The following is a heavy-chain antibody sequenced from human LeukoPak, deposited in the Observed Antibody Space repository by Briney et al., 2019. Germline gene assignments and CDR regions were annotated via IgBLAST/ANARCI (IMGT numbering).Heavy chain of an antibody. CDR1: GYSISSGYY. Sequence: SETLSLTCTVSGYSISSGYYWGWIRQPPGKGLEWIGSIYHSGSTYYNPSLKSRVTISVDRSKNQFSLKLSSVTAADTAVYYCARETVTRAWFDPWGQGTLVTVSS. CDR3: ARETVTRAWFDP. J-gene: IGHJ5*02. V-gene: IGHV4-38-2*02. CDR2: IYHSGST. D-gene: IGHD4-17*01.